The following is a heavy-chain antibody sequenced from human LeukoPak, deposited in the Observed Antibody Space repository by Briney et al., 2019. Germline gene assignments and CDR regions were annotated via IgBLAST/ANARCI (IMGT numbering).Heavy chain of an antibody. V-gene: IGHV3-21*01. CDR1: GFTFSSYS. J-gene: IGHJ4*02. Sequence: GGSLRLSCAASGFTFSSYSMNWVRQAPGKGLEWVSSISSSSSYIYYADSVKGRFTISRDNAKNSLYLQMNSLRAEDTAVYYCARDYDSSGRAFDYWGQGTLVTVSS. CDR2: ISSSSSYI. D-gene: IGHD3-22*01. CDR3: ARDYDSSGRAFDY.